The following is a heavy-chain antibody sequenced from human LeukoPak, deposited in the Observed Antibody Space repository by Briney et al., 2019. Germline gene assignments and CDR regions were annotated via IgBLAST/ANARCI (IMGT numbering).Heavy chain of an antibody. J-gene: IGHJ4*02. CDR2: ISKSGSDT. Sequence: KPGGSLRLSRAALGFTFSDYYMSWIRQAPGKGLEWVSYISKSGSDTNFADSVKGRFTISRDNAKNSLYVQMNSLSAEDTAVYYCARLGLSAGFVGDYWGQGTLVTVSS. CDR3: ARLGLSAGFVGDY. CDR1: GFTFSDYY. V-gene: IGHV3-11*06. D-gene: IGHD7-27*01.